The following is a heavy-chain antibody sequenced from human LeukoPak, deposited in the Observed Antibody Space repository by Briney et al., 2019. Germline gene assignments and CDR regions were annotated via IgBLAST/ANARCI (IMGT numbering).Heavy chain of an antibody. CDR3: AREEFDY. Sequence: SETLSLTCAVSGYSLSSGYYWGWSRPPPGKGLEWIGSIYHSGSTYYNPSLKSRVTISVDTSKNRFSLKLSSVTAADTAVYYCAREEFDYWGQGTLVTVSS. V-gene: IGHV4-38-2*02. CDR2: IYHSGST. J-gene: IGHJ4*02. CDR1: GYSLSSGYY.